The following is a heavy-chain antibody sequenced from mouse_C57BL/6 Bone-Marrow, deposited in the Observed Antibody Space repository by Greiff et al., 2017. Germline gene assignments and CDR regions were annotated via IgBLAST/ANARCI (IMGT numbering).Heavy chain of an antibody. CDR3: ARSHDGSSYNY. V-gene: IGHV1-19*01. D-gene: IGHD1-1*01. J-gene: IGHJ2*01. Sequence: VQLKESGPVLVKPGASVKMSCKASGYTFTDYYMTWVKQSHGKSLEWIGVINPYNGGTSYNQKFKGKATLTVDKSSSTAYMELNSLTSEDSAVYYCARSHDGSSYNYWGQGTTLTVSS. CDR2: INPYNGGT. CDR1: GYTFTDYY.